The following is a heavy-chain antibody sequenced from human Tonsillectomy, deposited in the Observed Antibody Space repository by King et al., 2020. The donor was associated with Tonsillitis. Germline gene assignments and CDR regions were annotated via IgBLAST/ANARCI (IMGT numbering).Heavy chain of an antibody. Sequence: VQLVESGGGLVKPGGSLRLSCAASGFTFTNYYMTWIRQAPGKGLEWVSYISTSGGTIYSADSVKGRFTISRDNAKNSLYLQMNSLRAEDTAVYYCARVRNNWFDPWGQGTLVTVSS. V-gene: IGHV3-11*01. CDR2: ISTSGGTI. J-gene: IGHJ5*02. CDR3: ARVRNNWFDP. CDR1: GFTFTNYY.